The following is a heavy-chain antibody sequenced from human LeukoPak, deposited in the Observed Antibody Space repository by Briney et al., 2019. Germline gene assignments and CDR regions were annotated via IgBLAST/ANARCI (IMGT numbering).Heavy chain of an antibody. D-gene: IGHD5-12*01. CDR3: ATDIIWRFLPGATSRPAPLGY. J-gene: IGHJ4*02. CDR2: FDPEDGET. CDR1: GYTLTELS. Sequence: AASMKVSCKVSGYTLTELSMHWVRQAPGKGLEWMGGFDPEDGETIYAQKFQGRVTMTEDTSTDTAYMELSSLRSEDTAVYYCATDIIWRFLPGATSRPAPLGYWGQGTLVTVSS. V-gene: IGHV1-24*01.